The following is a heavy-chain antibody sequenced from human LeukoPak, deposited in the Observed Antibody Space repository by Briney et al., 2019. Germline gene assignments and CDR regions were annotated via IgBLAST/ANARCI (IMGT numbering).Heavy chain of an antibody. J-gene: IGHJ4*02. Sequence: GGSLRLSCAASGFTFDDYVMHWVRQAPGKGLEWVSTISWNTFTVRYADSVKGRFTISRDNAKSSLYLQMNSLRTEDTALYYCAKGLRYFDWADYWGQGTLVTVSS. V-gene: IGHV3-9*01. CDR3: AKGLRYFDWADY. D-gene: IGHD3-9*01. CDR1: GFTFDDYV. CDR2: ISWNTFTV.